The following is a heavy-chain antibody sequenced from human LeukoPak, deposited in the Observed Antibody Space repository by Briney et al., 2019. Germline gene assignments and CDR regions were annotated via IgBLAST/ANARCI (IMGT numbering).Heavy chain of an antibody. CDR1: GFTFSSYS. V-gene: IGHV3-21*01. Sequence: GGSLRLSCAASGFTFSSYSVNWVRQAPGKGLEWVSSISSSSSYIYYADSVKGRFTISRDNAKNSLYLQMNSLRAEDTAVYYCETDGLRYSGYGRDYYGMDVWGQGTTVTVSS. CDR3: ETDGLRYSGYGRDYYGMDV. D-gene: IGHD5-12*01. CDR2: ISSSSSYI. J-gene: IGHJ6*02.